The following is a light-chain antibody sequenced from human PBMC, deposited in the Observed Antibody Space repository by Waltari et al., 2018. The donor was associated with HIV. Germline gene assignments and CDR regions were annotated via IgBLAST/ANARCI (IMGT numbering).Light chain of an antibody. V-gene: IGLV3-21*02. CDR2: EGR. J-gene: IGLJ2*01. CDR3: QVWDSASDYVV. CDR1: NFGRQG. Sequence: SYVLTQPPSVSVAPGQTARIPCGGNNFGRQGVNWYKLKPGQAPVLIVYEGRDRPSGIPERFSGSKSGNTATLTISRVEAGDEADDYCQVWDSASDYVVFGGGTKLTVL.